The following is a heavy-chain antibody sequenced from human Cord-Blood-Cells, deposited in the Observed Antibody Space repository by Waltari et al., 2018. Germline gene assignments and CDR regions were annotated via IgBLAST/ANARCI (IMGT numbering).Heavy chain of an antibody. J-gene: IGHJ4*02. D-gene: IGHD7-27*01. CDR2: INPNRGGT. CDR1: GYTFTGYY. V-gene: IGHV1-2*02. Sequence: QVQLVQSGAEVKKPGASVKVSCKASGYTFTGYYMHWVRQAPGQGLEWMGWINPNRGGTNYAQKFQGRVTMTRDTSISTAYMELSRLRSDDTAVYYCARDYPGEGSDYWGQGTLVTVSS. CDR3: ARDYPGEGSDY.